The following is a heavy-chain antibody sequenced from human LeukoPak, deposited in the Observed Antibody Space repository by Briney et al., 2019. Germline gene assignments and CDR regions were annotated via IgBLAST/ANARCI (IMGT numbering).Heavy chain of an antibody. CDR1: GFTFSSYA. V-gene: IGHV3-23*01. Sequence: GGSLRLSCAASGFTFSSYAMSWVRQAPGKGLEWVSAISGSGGSTYYADSVKGRFTIFRDNSKNTLYLQMNSLRAEDTAVYYCATFPTTVVTPDYFDYWGQGTLVTVSS. CDR2: ISGSGGST. J-gene: IGHJ4*02. CDR3: ATFPTTVVTPDYFDY. D-gene: IGHD4-23*01.